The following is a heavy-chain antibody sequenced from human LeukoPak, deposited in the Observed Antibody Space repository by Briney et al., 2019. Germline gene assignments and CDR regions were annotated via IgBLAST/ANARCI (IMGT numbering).Heavy chain of an antibody. CDR1: GCSIRRYY. CDR3: ASQDDSASYLFYY. V-gene: IGHV4-59*08. J-gene: IGHJ4*02. CDR2: IYYSGST. Sequence: PSETLSLTCTVSGCSIRRYYWSCLRQPPGKGLEWIGYIYYSGSTNYNPSLKSRVTISVATSKKQFSLKLTSVTATDTAVYYCASQDDSASYLFYYWGQGTLVTVSS. D-gene: IGHD1-26*01.